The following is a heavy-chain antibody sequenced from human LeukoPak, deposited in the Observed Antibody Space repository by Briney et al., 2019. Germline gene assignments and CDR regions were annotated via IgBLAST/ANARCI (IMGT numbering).Heavy chain of an antibody. D-gene: IGHD3-10*01. V-gene: IGHV1-2*02. CDR2: INPNSGGT. Sequence: ASVKVSCKASGYTFTGYYIYWVRQAPGQGLEWMGWINPNSGGTYYAQSFQDRVTMTRDTSISTAYMELSRLRSDDTAVYYCARAALGVWFGEPLGGPTEYWGQGTLVTVSS. CDR1: GYTFTGYY. CDR3: ARAALGVWFGEPLGGPTEY. J-gene: IGHJ4*02.